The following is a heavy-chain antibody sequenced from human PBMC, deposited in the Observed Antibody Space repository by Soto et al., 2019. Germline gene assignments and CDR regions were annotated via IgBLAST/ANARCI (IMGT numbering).Heavy chain of an antibody. J-gene: IGHJ1*01. CDR2: ISGSGGST. CDR1: GFTFSSYA. D-gene: IGHD6-19*01. CDR3: AKDKVMIVAGLFQH. V-gene: IGHV3-23*01. Sequence: EVQLLESGGGLVQPGGSLRLSCAASGFTFSSYAMSWVRQAPGKGLEWVSAISGSGGSTYYADSVKGRFTISRDNSKNTLYLPMNRLRAEDTAVYYCAKDKVMIVAGLFQHWGQGTLVTVSS.